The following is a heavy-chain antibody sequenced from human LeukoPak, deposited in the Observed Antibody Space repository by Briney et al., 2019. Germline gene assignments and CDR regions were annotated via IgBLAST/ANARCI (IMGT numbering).Heavy chain of an antibody. Sequence: SETLSLTCTVSGGSISGHYWSWFRQPPGKGLEWIGYIYSSGSTNYNSSLQSRVTISVDTSKNQFSLQLSSVTAADTAMYYCARHGTDSSGGGWPDPWGQGTLVTVSS. CDR1: GGSISGHY. CDR2: IYSSGST. D-gene: IGHD3-22*01. V-gene: IGHV4-59*08. CDR3: ARHGTDSSGGGWPDP. J-gene: IGHJ5*02.